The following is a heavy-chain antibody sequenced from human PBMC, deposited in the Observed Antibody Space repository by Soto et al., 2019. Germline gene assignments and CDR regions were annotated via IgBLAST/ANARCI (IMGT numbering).Heavy chain of an antibody. Sequence: GGSLRLSCAASGFTFDDYGMSWVRQAPGEGLEWVSGINWNGGSTGYADSVKGRFTISRDNAKNSLYLQMNSLRAEDTASYHCARGFPDGFDPWGQGTLVTVSS. CDR2: INWNGGST. D-gene: IGHD3-10*01. CDR1: GFTFDDYG. V-gene: IGHV3-20*01. CDR3: ARGFPDGFDP. J-gene: IGHJ5*02.